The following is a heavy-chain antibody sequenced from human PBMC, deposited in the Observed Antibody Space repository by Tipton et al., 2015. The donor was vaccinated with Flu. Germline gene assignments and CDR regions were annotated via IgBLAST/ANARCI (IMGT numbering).Heavy chain of an antibody. Sequence: SLRLSCAASGLYFSKYAMSWVRQAPGKGLEWVSTITYTDKTYYADSVKGRFTVSRDHPKHTLYLQMNGLRADDTAIYYCATSGGSGTHFSDFWGQGTLVTVCS. CDR2: ITYTDKT. CDR3: ATSGGSGTHFSDF. D-gene: IGHD1-26*01. CDR1: GLYFSKYA. J-gene: IGHJ4*02. V-gene: IGHV3-23*01.